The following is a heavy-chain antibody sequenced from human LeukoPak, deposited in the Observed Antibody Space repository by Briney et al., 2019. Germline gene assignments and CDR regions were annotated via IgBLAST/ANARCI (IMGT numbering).Heavy chain of an antibody. D-gene: IGHD6-19*01. CDR2: INPSGGST. V-gene: IGHV1-46*01. Sequence: GASVKVSCKASGYTFTSYYMHWVRQAPGQGLEWMGIINPSGGSTSYAQKFQGRATMTRDTSTSTVYMELSSLRSEDTAVYYCARAPSRKAVAGTWHYYYYYYMDVWGKGTTVTISS. J-gene: IGHJ6*03. CDR3: ARAPSRKAVAGTWHYYYYYYMDV. CDR1: GYTFTSYY.